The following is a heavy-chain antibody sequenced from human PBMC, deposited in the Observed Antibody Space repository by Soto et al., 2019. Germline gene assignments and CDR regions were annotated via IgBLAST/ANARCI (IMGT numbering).Heavy chain of an antibody. D-gene: IGHD6-19*01. CDR2: TYYRSKWYN. CDR1: GDSVSSATAT. J-gene: IGHJ2*01. CDR3: ARDSSGFHWYFDL. V-gene: IGHV6-1*02. Sequence: QVQLQQSGPGLVKPSQTLSLICAISGDSVSSATATWSWIRQSPSRDLEWLGRTYYRSKWYNDYAVSVRSRIAITPDPSKNQLSLQLSSVTPEDTAVYFCARDSSGFHWYFDLWGRGTLVTVSS.